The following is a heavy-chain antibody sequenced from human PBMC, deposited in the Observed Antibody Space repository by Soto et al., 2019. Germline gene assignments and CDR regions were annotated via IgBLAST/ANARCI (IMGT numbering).Heavy chain of an antibody. Sequence: GGSLRLSCAASGFPFNTYTMNWVRQAPGKGLEWISSIVGSTSTIYYADSVKGRFTISRDSAKNSLYLQMNSLRDEDTAVYYCARGEGVAGAFWGQGTLVTVSS. V-gene: IGHV3-48*02. J-gene: IGHJ4*02. CDR1: GFPFNTYT. D-gene: IGHD6-19*01. CDR3: ARGEGVAGAF. CDR2: IVGSTSTI.